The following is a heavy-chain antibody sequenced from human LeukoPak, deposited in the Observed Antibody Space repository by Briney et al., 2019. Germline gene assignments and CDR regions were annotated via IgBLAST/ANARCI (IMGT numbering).Heavy chain of an antibody. CDR3: ARGGTWRSFDY. J-gene: IGHJ4*02. Sequence: AGGSLRLSCVASGFIFSNYWMSWVRLAPGKGLEWVANIKQDGSGKWNVDSVKGRSTISRDNAKNSLYLEMNSLRAEDTAVYYCARGGTWRSFDYWGQGTLITVSS. D-gene: IGHD3/OR15-3a*01. V-gene: IGHV3-7*01. CDR2: IKQDGSGK. CDR1: GFIFSNYW.